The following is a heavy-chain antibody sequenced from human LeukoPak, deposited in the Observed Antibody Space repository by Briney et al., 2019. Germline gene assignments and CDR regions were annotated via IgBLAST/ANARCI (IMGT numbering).Heavy chain of an antibody. CDR3: ARDHLPLAYYDRLDAFDI. J-gene: IGHJ3*02. CDR2: IIPIFGTA. D-gene: IGHD3-22*01. V-gene: IGHV1-69*05. Sequence: SVKVSCKASGGTFSSYAISWVRQAPGQGLEWMGRIIPIFGTANYAQKFQGRVTITTDESTSTAYMELSSLRSEDTAVYYRARDHLPLAYYDRLDAFDIWGQGTMVTVSS. CDR1: GGTFSSYA.